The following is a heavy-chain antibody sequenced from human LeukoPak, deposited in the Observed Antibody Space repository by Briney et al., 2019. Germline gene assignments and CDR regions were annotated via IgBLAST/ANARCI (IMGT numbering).Heavy chain of an antibody. CDR2: IDTSGTT. J-gene: IGHJ5*02. V-gene: IGHV4-61*02. Sequence: SETLSLTCTVSGGSISSGSYYWSWIRQPAGKGLEWIGRIDTSGTTNYNPSLKSRVTMSVDTSKKQFSLKLSSVTAADTAVYYCARDNGSGWFDPWGQGALVTVSS. CDR3: ARDNGSGWFDP. CDR1: GGSISSGSYY. D-gene: IGHD1-26*01.